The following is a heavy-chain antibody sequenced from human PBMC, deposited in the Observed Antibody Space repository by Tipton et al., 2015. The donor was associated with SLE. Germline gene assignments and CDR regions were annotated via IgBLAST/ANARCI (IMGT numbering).Heavy chain of an antibody. CDR3: AKERAEAGYFDYDGLDV. D-gene: IGHD6-19*01. CDR1: GFTFSNYG. J-gene: IGHJ6*02. Sequence: QVQLLQSGGGVVQPGRSLRLSCAASGFTFSNYGMNWVRQAPGKGLEWVAVIWYDGRNKYYGDSVKGRFTISRDNSKNTLFLQMDSLRAEDTAVYYCAKERAEAGYFDYDGLDVWGQGTTVTVSS. CDR2: IWYDGRNK. V-gene: IGHV3-33*06.